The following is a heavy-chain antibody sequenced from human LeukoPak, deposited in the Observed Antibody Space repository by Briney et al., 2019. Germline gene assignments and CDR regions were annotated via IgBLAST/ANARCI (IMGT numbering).Heavy chain of an antibody. V-gene: IGHV1-18*01. CDR1: GYTFTSYG. D-gene: IGHD3-22*01. CDR2: ISAYNGNT. CDR3: ARGHTAMAPYNYYDSSGYLDY. J-gene: IGHJ4*02. Sequence: ASVKVSCKASGYTFTSYGISWVRQAPGQGLEWMGWISAYNGNTNYAQKLQGRVTMTTDTSTSTAYMELRSLRSDDTAVYYCARGHTAMAPYNYYDSSGYLDYWGQGTLVTVSS.